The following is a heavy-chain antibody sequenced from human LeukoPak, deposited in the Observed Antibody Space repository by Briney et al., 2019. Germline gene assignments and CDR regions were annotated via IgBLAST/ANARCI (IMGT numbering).Heavy chain of an antibody. D-gene: IGHD3-22*01. J-gene: IGHJ6*02. CDR2: IWYDGSNK. V-gene: IGHV3-33*01. Sequence: PGGSLRLSCAASGFTFSSYGMHWVRQAPGKGLEWVAVIWYDGSNKYYADSVKGRFTISRDNSKNTLYLQMNSLRAEDTAVYYCARDRYYYDSSGYYRNYYYYGMDVWGQGTTVTVSS. CDR1: GFTFSSYG. CDR3: ARDRYYYDSSGYYRNYYYYGMDV.